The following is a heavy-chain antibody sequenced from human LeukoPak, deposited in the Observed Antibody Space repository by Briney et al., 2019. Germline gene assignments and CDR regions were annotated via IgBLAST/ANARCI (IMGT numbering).Heavy chain of an antibody. CDR1: GGSISSGSYY. CDR3: ARDKTFEVVNYFDY. J-gene: IGHJ4*02. Sequence: SETLSLTCTVSGGSISSGSYYWGWIRQPPGKGLEWIGSIYYSGSTYYNPSLKSRITISLDTSKNQFSLKLSSVTAADTAVYYGARDKTFEVVNYFDYWGQGTLVTVSS. CDR2: IYYSGST. D-gene: IGHD3-3*01. V-gene: IGHV4-39*07.